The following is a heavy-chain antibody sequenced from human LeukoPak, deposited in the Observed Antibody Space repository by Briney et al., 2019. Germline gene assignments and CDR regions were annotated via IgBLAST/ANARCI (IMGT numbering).Heavy chain of an antibody. CDR1: GFTFSSCG. CDR3: TCTHSSPPV. Sequence: GGSLRLSCAASGFTFSSCGMHWVRQAPGKGLEWVAVIWYDGSNKYYADSVKGRFTISRVDSKNTLYLQMNNLRTEDTAVYYCTCTHSSPPVWGQGTLVTVSS. J-gene: IGHJ4*02. D-gene: IGHD6-19*01. CDR2: IWYDGSNK. V-gene: IGHV3-30*02.